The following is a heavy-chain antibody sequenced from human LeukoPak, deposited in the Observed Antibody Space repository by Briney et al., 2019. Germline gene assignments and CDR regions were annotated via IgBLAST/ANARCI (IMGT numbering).Heavy chain of an antibody. CDR1: GGSISTYY. J-gene: IGHJ4*02. V-gene: IGHV4-59*01. Sequence: PSETLSLTCTVSGGSISTYYWSWIRQPPGKGLEWIGYIYYSGSTNYNPSLKSRVTISADTSKNQFSLKLSSVTAADTAVYYCAREMATIRGIYDYWGQGTLVTVSS. CDR3: AREMATIRGIYDY. CDR2: IYYSGST. D-gene: IGHD5-24*01.